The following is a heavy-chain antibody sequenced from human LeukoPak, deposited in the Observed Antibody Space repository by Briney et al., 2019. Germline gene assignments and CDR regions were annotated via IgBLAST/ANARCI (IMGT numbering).Heavy chain of an antibody. J-gene: IGHJ4*02. CDR2: ITWDGDST. V-gene: IGHV3-43D*03. D-gene: IGHD6-13*01. Sequence: PGTSLRLSCAASGFTFDDYAMHWVRQAPGKGLEWVSLITWDGDSTYYADSVKGRFTISRDNSKNYLYLQMNSLRAEDTALYYCAKGTSSWHEFDSWGQGTLVTVSS. CDR1: GFTFDDYA. CDR3: AKGTSSWHEFDS.